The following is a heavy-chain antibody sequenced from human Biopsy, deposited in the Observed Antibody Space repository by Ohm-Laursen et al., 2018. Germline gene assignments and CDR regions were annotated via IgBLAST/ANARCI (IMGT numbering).Heavy chain of an antibody. J-gene: IGHJ6*02. D-gene: IGHD3-10*01. CDR3: ARAYYYGAGSFYSPWLKV. CDR2: IFYSGTT. V-gene: IGHV4-61*01. CDR1: GGSVNTYNFY. Sequence: PSGTLSLTCTVSGGSVNTYNFYWTWIRQPPGKGLDWIGNIFYSGTTKYNPSLERRARVSLNTANNQFFLKLRSVTAADTATYYCARAYYYGAGSFYSPWLKVWGQGTTVSVS.